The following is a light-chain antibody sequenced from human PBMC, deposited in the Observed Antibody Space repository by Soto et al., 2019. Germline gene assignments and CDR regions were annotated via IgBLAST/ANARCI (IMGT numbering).Light chain of an antibody. V-gene: IGKV1-39*01. J-gene: IGKJ2*01. Sequence: DIQMTQSPSSLSASVGDRVTITCRASQSISSYLNWYQQKPGKAPKLLIYAASSLQSGVPSRFSGSGSWTNFTLTISRLQPEDFATYYCQQSYSTPYTFGQGTKLELK. CDR1: QSISSY. CDR2: AAS. CDR3: QQSYSTPYT.